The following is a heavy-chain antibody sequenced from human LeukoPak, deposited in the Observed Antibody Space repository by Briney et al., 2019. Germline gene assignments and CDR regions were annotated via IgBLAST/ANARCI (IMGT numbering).Heavy chain of an antibody. V-gene: IGHV4-39*01. CDR1: GGSISSSSYY. J-gene: IGHJ4*02. CDR2: IYYSGST. Sequence: SETLSLTCTVSGGSISSSSYYWGWIRQPPGKGLEWIGSIYYSGSTYYNPSLKSRVTISVDTSKNQFSLKLSSVTAADTAVYYCARGTYDYSNYFDCWGQGTLVTVSS. CDR3: ARGTYDYSNYFDC. D-gene: IGHD4-11*01.